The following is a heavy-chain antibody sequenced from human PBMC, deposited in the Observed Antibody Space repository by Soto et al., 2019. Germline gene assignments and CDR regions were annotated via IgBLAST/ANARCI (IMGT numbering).Heavy chain of an antibody. J-gene: IGHJ6*02. CDR2: RSYDGSNK. V-gene: IGHV3-30-3*01. CDR3: ARDTGYCKIRFGELSYGMDV. D-gene: IGHD3-10*01. CDR1: GFTFSSYA. Sequence: GGSLRLSCAASGFTFSSYAMHWVRQAPGKGLEWVAVRSYDGSNKYYADSVKGRFTISRDNSKNTLYLQMNSLRAEDTAVYSCARDTGYCKIRFGELSYGMDVWGQGTTVTVSS.